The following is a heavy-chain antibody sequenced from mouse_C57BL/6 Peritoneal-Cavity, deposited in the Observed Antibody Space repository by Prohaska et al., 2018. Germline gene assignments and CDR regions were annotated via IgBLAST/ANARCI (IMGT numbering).Heavy chain of an antibody. CDR3: APRGFAY. Sequence: QVQLQQPGAELVKPGASVKLSCKASGDTFTSYWMQWVKQRPGQGLEWIGEIDPSDSYTNYNQKFKGKATLTVDTSSSTAYMQLSSLTSEDSAVYYCAPRGFAYWGQGTLVTVSA. CDR1: GDTFTSYW. V-gene: IGHV1-50*01. CDR2: IDPSDSYT. J-gene: IGHJ3*01.